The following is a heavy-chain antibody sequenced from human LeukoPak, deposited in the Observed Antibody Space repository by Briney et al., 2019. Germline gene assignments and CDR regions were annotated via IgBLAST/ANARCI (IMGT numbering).Heavy chain of an antibody. CDR2: ISWNSGSI. J-gene: IGHJ4*02. CDR1: GFSFDDYA. Sequence: GGSLRLSCAASGFSFDDYAMHWVRQAPGKGLEWVSGISWNSGSIGYADSVQGRFTISRDNAKNSLYPQMNSLRAEDTALYYCAKDIAQDSSGYFYYFDYWGQGTLVTVSS. V-gene: IGHV3-9*01. D-gene: IGHD3-22*01. CDR3: AKDIAQDSSGYFYYFDY.